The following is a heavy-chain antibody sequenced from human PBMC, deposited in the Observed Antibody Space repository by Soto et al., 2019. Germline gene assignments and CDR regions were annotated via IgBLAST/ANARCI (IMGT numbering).Heavy chain of an antibody. J-gene: IGHJ6*02. Sequence: MQLVQSGPEVKKPGTSVKVSCKASGFTFSTSAVQWVRQARGQRPGRMGWIVGGSGNTNYAQNSQERVIITRDMSTSTVYMELSSLRSDDTAVYFCAARRSGLYAMDVWGQGTTVTVSS. CDR3: AARRSGLYAMDV. CDR2: IVGGSGNT. D-gene: IGHD1-26*01. V-gene: IGHV1-58*01. CDR1: GFTFSTSA.